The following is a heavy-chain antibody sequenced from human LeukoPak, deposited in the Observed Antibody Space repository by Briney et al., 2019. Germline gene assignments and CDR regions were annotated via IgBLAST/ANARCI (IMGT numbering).Heavy chain of an antibody. CDR3: ARGGEEAGAFDI. V-gene: IGHV1-18*01. CDR2: ISTYNGNT. Sequence: ASVKVSCKASGYTFTSYGISWVRQAPGQGLEWLGWISTYNGNTHYAQKLQGRVTMTTDTSTSTAYMELRSLRSDDTAVYYCARGGEEAGAFDIWGQGTMVTVSS. D-gene: IGHD3-10*01. CDR1: GYTFTSYG. J-gene: IGHJ3*02.